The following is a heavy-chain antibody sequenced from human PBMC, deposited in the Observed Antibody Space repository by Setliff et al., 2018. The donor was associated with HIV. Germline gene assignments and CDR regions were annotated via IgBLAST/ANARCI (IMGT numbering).Heavy chain of an antibody. CDR1: GGSISSSSYY. J-gene: IGHJ4*02. CDR3: AGGWFGGYYFDY. Sequence: SETLSLTCTVSGGSISSSSYYWGWIRQPPGKGLEWIGSIYYSGSTYYNPSLKSRVTISVDTSKNQFSLELSSVTAADTAVYYCAGGWFGGYYFDYWGQGTLVTVSS. CDR2: IYYSGST. V-gene: IGHV4-39*01. D-gene: IGHD3-10*01.